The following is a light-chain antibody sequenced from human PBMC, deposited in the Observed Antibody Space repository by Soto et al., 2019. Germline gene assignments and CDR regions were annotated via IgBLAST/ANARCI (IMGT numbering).Light chain of an antibody. Sequence: AIQMTQSPSSLSASVGDRVIITCRASQAIRTELGWYQQRPGKAPKLLIYGTSNLQSGVPSRFSGSGSGTDFTLTINGLLPEDFATYYCLQDYSYPRTFGQGTKV. V-gene: IGKV1-6*01. J-gene: IGKJ1*01. CDR1: QAIRTE. CDR2: GTS. CDR3: LQDYSYPRT.